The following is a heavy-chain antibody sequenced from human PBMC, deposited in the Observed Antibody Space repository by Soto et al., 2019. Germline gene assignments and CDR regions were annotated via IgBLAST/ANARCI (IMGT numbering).Heavy chain of an antibody. Sequence: SETLSLTCTVSGGSISSSSYYWGWIRQPPGKGLEWIGSIYYSGSTYYNPSLKSRVTISVDTSKNQFSLKLSSVTAADTAVYYCARLDGYSYGYGLMGAFDIWGQGTMVTVSS. J-gene: IGHJ3*02. CDR1: GGSISSSSYY. CDR3: ARLDGYSYGYGLMGAFDI. V-gene: IGHV4-39*01. CDR2: IYYSGST. D-gene: IGHD5-18*01.